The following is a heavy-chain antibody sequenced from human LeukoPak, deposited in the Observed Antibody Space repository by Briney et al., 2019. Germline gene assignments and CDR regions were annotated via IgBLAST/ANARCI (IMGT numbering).Heavy chain of an antibody. CDR3: ARVLGYSYGFPFDY. CDR2: IYSGGST. V-gene: IGHV3-66*01. CDR1: GFAVSSSY. J-gene: IGHJ4*02. Sequence: PGGSLRLSCAASGFAVSSSYMTWVRQAPGKGLEWVSVIYSGGSTYYADSVKGRFTISRDNSKNTLYLQMNSLRAEDTAVYYCARVLGYSYGFPFDYWGQGTLVTVSS. D-gene: IGHD5-18*01.